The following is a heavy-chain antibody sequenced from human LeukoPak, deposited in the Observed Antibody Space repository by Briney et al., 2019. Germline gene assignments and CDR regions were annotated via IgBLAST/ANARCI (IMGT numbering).Heavy chain of an antibody. CDR2: IYYSGST. Sequence: SETLSLTCAVSGGSISNGGYSWSWIRQPPGKGLEWIGYIYYSGSTNYNLSLKSRVTMSVDTTNNQFSLKLSSVTAADTAVYYCARDWRPTGWFDPWGQGTLVTVSS. D-gene: IGHD3-3*01. CDR3: ARDWRPTGWFDP. J-gene: IGHJ5*02. CDR1: GGSISNGGYS. V-gene: IGHV4-61*08.